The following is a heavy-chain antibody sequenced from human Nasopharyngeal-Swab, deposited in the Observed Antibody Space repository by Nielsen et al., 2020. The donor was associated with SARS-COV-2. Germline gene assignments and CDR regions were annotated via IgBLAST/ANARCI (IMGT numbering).Heavy chain of an antibody. CDR3: ARVSPFSNYVSPYYYYGMDV. V-gene: IGHV3-7*05. CDR2: IKQDGSEK. Sequence: GESLKISCAASGFTFSSYWMSWVRQAPGKGLEWVANIKQDGSEKYYVDSVKGRFTISRDNAKNSLYLQMNSLRAEDTAVYYCARVSPFSNYVSPYYYYGMDVWGQGTTVTVSS. CDR1: GFTFSSYW. D-gene: IGHD4-11*01. J-gene: IGHJ6*02.